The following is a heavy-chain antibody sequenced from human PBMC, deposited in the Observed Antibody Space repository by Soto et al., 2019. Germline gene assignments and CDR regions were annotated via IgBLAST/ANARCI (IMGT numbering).Heavy chain of an antibody. CDR1: GFTFSSYA. J-gene: IGHJ3*02. CDR2: ISYDGSNK. Sequence: HPGGSLRLSCAASGFTFSSYAMHWVRQAPGKGLEWVAVISYDGSNKYYADSVKGRFTISRDNSKNTLYLQMNSLRAEDTAVYYCARAPGLNDAFDIWGQGTMVTVSS. V-gene: IGHV3-30-3*01. CDR3: ARAPGLNDAFDI.